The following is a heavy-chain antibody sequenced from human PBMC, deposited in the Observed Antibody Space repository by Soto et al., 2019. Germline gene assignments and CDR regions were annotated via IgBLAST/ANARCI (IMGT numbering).Heavy chain of an antibody. D-gene: IGHD3-10*01. CDR3: ARIWGSGPTACDN. Sequence: QVHLVQSGAEVKKPGSSVKVSCKASGGTPSTYTVSWLRQAPGQGLEWMAAIIPNFATTNYAQKFQARVTITAAASARVSYMDPTSLTADDTVVNYCARIWGSGPTACDNGGEGNMVIVYS. J-gene: IGHJ3*02. V-gene: IGHV1-69*12. CDR1: GGTPSTYT. CDR2: IIPNFATT.